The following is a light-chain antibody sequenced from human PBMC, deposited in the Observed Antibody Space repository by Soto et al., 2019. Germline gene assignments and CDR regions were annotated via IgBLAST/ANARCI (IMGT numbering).Light chain of an antibody. CDR2: DVS. V-gene: IGLV2-11*01. CDR3: CSYAGSYTYV. CDR1: SSDVCGYNY. J-gene: IGLJ1*01. Sequence: QSALTHPRSVSGSPGQSVTISCTGTSSDVCGYNYVSWYQKHPGKAPKLMIYDVSKRPSGVPDRFSGSKSGNTASLTISGLQAEDEADYYCCSYAGSYTYVFGTGTKVTVL.